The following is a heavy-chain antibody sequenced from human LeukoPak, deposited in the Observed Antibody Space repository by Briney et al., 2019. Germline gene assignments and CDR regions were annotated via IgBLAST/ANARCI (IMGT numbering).Heavy chain of an antibody. CDR2: MNQNGGEK. CDR1: GFTVNTNY. D-gene: IGHD6-6*01. CDR3: ARVGSTSQGAEDY. Sequence: PGGSLRLSCAASGFTVNTNYMSWVRQAPGKGLEWVANMNQNGGEKYYVDSVKGRFTISRDNAKNSLYLQMNSLRAEDTAVYYCARVGSTSQGAEDYWGQGTLVTVSS. J-gene: IGHJ4*02. V-gene: IGHV3-7*03.